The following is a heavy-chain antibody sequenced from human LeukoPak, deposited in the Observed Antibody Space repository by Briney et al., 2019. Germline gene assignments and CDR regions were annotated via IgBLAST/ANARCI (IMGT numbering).Heavy chain of an antibody. Sequence: GGSLRLSCAASGFTFSSYSMNWVRQAPGKGLEWVSYISSSSSTIYYADSVKGRFTISRDNAKNSLYLQMNSLRAEDTAVYYCARDGRGLGNYFDYWGQGTLVTVSS. CDR1: GFTFSSYS. CDR3: ARDGRGLGNYFDY. V-gene: IGHV3-48*01. D-gene: IGHD3-10*01. J-gene: IGHJ4*02. CDR2: ISSSSSTI.